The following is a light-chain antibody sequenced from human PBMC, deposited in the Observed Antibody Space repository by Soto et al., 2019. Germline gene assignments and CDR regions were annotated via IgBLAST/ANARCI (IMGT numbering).Light chain of an antibody. CDR3: QQYGSSPPYT. J-gene: IGKJ2*01. Sequence: EVVLTQSPGTLSLSPGERATLSCRASQSVSNNYLAWYQQKRSQSPKLLIFGSTDRATGIPDRFSGSGSGTDFTLTISRLEPEDFAVYYCQQYGSSPPYTFGHGTKLEIK. CDR1: QSVSNNY. V-gene: IGKV3-20*01. CDR2: GST.